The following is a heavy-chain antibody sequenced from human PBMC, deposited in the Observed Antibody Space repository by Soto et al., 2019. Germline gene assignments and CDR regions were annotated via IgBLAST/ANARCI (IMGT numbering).Heavy chain of an antibody. D-gene: IGHD3-10*01. CDR1: GGSISSYY. Sequence: SETLSLTCTVSGGSISSYYWSWIRQPPGKGLEGIGDIYYSGSTNYNPSLKSRVTISVDTSKNQFSLKLSSVTAADTAVYYCARVSSMVRGVDHRTPPKYYYYGMDVWGQGTTVTVSS. CDR2: IYYSGST. J-gene: IGHJ6*02. V-gene: IGHV4-59*01. CDR3: ARVSSMVRGVDHRTPPKYYYYGMDV.